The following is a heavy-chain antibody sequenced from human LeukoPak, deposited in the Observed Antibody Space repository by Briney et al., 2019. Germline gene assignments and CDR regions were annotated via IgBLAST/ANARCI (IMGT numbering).Heavy chain of an antibody. J-gene: IGHJ4*02. CDR3: AKQYYDFWSGYPD. D-gene: IGHD3-3*01. CDR1: GFTFSSYA. Sequence: PGGSLRLSCAASGFTFSSYAMSWVRQAPGKGLEWVSVISGSGGSTYYADSVKGRFTISRDNSKNTLYLQMNSLRAEDTAVYYCAKQYYDFWSGYPDWGQGTLVTVSS. V-gene: IGHV3-23*01. CDR2: ISGSGGST.